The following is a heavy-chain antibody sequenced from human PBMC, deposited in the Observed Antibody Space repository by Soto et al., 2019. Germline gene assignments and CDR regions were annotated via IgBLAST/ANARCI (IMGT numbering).Heavy chain of an antibody. D-gene: IGHD2-15*01. Sequence: ASVKVSCKVSGYTLTELSMHWVRQAPGKGLEWMGGFDPEDGETIYAQKFQGRVTMTEDTFSDTAYMELSSLRSEDTAVYYCATVYGSDGSEDAFDIWGQGTMVTVSS. J-gene: IGHJ3*02. CDR1: GYTLTELS. CDR3: ATVYGSDGSEDAFDI. CDR2: FDPEDGET. V-gene: IGHV1-24*01.